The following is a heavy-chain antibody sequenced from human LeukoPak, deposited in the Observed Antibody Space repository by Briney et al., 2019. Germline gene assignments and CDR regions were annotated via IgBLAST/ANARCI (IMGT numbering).Heavy chain of an antibody. V-gene: IGHV3-23*01. J-gene: IGHJ4*02. CDR2: ISGRGDTT. CDR1: GFAFTIYT. CDR3: SKDLYDWNFFDS. D-gene: IGHD1-20*01. Sequence: GGSLRLSCTASGFAFTIYTMNWVRRAPGKGLEWVSGISGRGDTTFYADSVKGRFTISRDNSKNTVYLQMNSLRAGDTAIYYCSKDLYDWNFFDSWGQGTLVTVSS.